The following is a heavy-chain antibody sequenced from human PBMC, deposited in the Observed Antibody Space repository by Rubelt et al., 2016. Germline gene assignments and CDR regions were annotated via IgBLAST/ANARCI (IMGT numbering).Heavy chain of an antibody. D-gene: IGHD1-26*01. CDR2: INAGNGNT. CDR1: GYSFTTYS. CDR3: AREGGSYDSLFDY. Sequence: QVQLVQSGAEVKKPGASVKVSCKAAGYSFTTYSIHWVRQAPGQRLEWMGWINAGNGNTKYSQKVKGRVTMTTDTSTSTAYMELRSLRSDDTAVYYCAREGGSYDSLFDYWGQGTLVTVSS. V-gene: IGHV1-3*01. J-gene: IGHJ4*02.